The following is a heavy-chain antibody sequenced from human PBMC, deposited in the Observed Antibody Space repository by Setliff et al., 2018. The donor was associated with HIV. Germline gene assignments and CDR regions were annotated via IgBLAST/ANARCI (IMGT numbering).Heavy chain of an antibody. Sequence: GASVKVSCKASGYTFTDYYMHWVQQAPGKGLEWMGRVDPEDGETIYAEKFQGRVTITADTSTDTAYMELSSLRSEDTAVYYCVTGEGLRFWGQGTLVTVSS. CDR3: VTGEGLRF. CDR2: VDPEDGET. D-gene: IGHD2-15*01. J-gene: IGHJ4*02. V-gene: IGHV1-69-2*01. CDR1: GYTFTDYY.